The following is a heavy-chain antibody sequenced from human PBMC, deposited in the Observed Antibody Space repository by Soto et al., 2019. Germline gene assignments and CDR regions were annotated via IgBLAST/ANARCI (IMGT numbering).Heavy chain of an antibody. Sequence: ASVKDSCKASGYTFTSYGISWVRQAPGQGLEWMGWISAYNGNTNYAQKLQGRVTMTTDTSTSTAYMELRSLRSDVTAVYYCASSLGDSIGYPAFDIWGQGTMVTVSS. D-gene: IGHD3-22*01. J-gene: IGHJ3*02. CDR2: ISAYNGNT. V-gene: IGHV1-18*01. CDR1: GYTFTSYG. CDR3: ASSLGDSIGYPAFDI.